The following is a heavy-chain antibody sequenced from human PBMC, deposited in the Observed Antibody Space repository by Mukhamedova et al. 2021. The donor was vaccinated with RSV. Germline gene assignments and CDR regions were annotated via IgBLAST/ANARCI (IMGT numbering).Heavy chain of an antibody. J-gene: IGHJ2*01. V-gene: IGHV4-59*01. Sequence: GLEWIGYIYYSGSTNYNPSLKSRLTISVDTSKNQFSLKLNSVTAADTAVYYCARTSHPDPKLWFFDFWGRGTLVTVSS. CDR2: IYYSGST. CDR3: ARTSHPDPKLWFFDF.